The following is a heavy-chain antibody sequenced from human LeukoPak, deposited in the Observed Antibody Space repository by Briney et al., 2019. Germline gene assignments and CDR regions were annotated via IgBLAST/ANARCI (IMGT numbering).Heavy chain of an antibody. CDR2: INPYSGGT. Sequence: ASVKVSCKASGYTSTGYIMHWVRHAPGQGLEWMGWINPYSGGTYYAQRFQGRVTMTRDTSISTAFMELCRLRSADTAIYYCAREGNISSGYYFDYWGRGTLVAVSS. CDR1: GYTSTGYI. J-gene: IGHJ4*02. V-gene: IGHV1-2*02. D-gene: IGHD6-6*01. CDR3: AREGNISSGYYFDY.